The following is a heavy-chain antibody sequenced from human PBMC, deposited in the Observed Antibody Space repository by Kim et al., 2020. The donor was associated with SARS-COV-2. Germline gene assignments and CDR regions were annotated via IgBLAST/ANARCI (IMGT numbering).Heavy chain of an antibody. V-gene: IGHV3-30*18. CDR2: ISYDEKER. D-gene: IGHD2-15*01. J-gene: IGHJ6*02. CDR3: AKYWDYYGMDV. CDR1: GFSFSGAG. Sequence: GGSLRLSCVASGFSFSGAGLHWVRQAPGKGLEWVAVISYDEKERYYADSVRGRFSISRDNPKNTLYLDINGLRTDDTAIYYCAKYWDYYGMDVWGRGTTV.